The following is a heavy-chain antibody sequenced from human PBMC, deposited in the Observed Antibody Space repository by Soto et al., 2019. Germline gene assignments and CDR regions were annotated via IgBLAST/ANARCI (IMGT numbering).Heavy chain of an antibody. V-gene: IGHV1-69*06. CDR1: GGTFNRYT. Sequence: QVQLVQSGAEVKKPGSSVKVSCKASGGTFNRYTITWVRQAPGQGLEWMGGTIPIFGSANYAQKFQGRVSITTDTSTTTAYLGLMSLRSEDTAVYASGKSYIASQCFGSWGQGTLVSVSS. CDR2: TIPIFGSA. J-gene: IGHJ4*02. D-gene: IGHD6-13*01. CDR3: GKSYIASQCFGS.